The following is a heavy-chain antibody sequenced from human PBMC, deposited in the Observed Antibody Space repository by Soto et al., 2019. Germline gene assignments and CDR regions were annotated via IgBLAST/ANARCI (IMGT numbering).Heavy chain of an antibody. V-gene: IGHV3-30-3*01. D-gene: IGHD3-3*01. Sequence: QVQLVESGGRVVQPGRSLRLSCAASGFIFNRYAIHWVRQTPGKALEWAAVISKDGSVRYYADSVRGRFIISRHKYKDTVYLEMNSLRAEDTAVFYCARSRSGAVPDSFGYWGQGTLVTVSS. CDR1: GFIFNRYA. CDR2: ISKDGSVR. J-gene: IGHJ4*02. CDR3: ARSRSGAVPDSFGY.